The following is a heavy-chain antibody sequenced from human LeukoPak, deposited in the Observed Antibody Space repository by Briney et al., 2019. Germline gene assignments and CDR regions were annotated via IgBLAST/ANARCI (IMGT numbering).Heavy chain of an antibody. CDR1: GFTFSSYG. V-gene: IGHV3-30*19. Sequence: GRSLRLSCAASGFTFSSYGMHWVRQAPGKGLEWVAVIWYDGSNKYYADSVKGRFTISRDNSKNTLYLQMNSLRAEDTAVYYCARSYSSSWPIDYWGQGTLVTVSS. CDR3: ARSYSSSWPIDY. D-gene: IGHD6-13*01. J-gene: IGHJ4*02. CDR2: IWYDGSNK.